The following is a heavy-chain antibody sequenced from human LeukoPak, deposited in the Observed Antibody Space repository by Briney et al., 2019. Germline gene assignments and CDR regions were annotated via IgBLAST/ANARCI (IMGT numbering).Heavy chain of an antibody. J-gene: IGHJ4*02. Sequence: GGSLRLSCAASGFTFSNYGMSWVRQAPGKGREWVSSISGSGGSTHYADSVEGRFTISRDNSKNTLYLQMNSLRAEDTAVYYCATPDYDSSGYYPHYFDYWGQGTLVTVSS. CDR3: ATPDYDSSGYYPHYFDY. CDR1: GFTFSNYG. CDR2: ISGSGGST. V-gene: IGHV3-23*01. D-gene: IGHD3-22*01.